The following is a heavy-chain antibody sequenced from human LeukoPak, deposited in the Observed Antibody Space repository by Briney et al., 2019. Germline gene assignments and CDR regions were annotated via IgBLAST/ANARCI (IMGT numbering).Heavy chain of an antibody. V-gene: IGHV4-39*01. D-gene: IGHD2-8*01. CDR3: ARVGYCTNGVCYNWFDP. Sequence: SETLSLTCTVSGGSISRSSYYWGWIRQPPGKGLEWIGSIYYSGSTHYNPSLKRRVTISADTSKNQFSLKLASVTAADTSVYFCARVGYCTNGVCYNWFDPWGQGTLVTVSS. CDR2: IYYSGST. J-gene: IGHJ5*02. CDR1: GGSISRSSYY.